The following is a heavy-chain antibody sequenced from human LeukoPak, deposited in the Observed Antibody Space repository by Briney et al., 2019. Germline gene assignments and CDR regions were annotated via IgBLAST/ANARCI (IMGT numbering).Heavy chain of an antibody. D-gene: IGHD3-22*01. Sequence: SETLSLTCIVSGGSISSYNWNWIRRPPGKGLEWIGYIYYSGSTDYNPSLKSRVTISVETSKNQFSLKLSSVTAADTAVYYCARVTGYMIEDYFDYWGQGTLVTVSS. CDR1: GGSISSYN. CDR3: ARVTGYMIEDYFDY. CDR2: IYYSGST. J-gene: IGHJ4*02. V-gene: IGHV4-59*01.